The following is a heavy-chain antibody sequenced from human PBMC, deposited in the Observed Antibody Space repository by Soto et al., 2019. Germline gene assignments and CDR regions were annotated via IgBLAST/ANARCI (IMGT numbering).Heavy chain of an antibody. CDR3: ARDRALAYCSGGRCYSDYYYGMDV. CDR1: GFTFSSYG. V-gene: IGHV3-30*03. D-gene: IGHD2-15*01. Sequence: PGGSLRLSCAASGFTFSSYGMHWVRQAPGKGLEWVAVISYDGSNKYYADSVKGRFTISRDNSKNTLYLQMNSLRAEDTAVYFCARDRALAYCSGGRCYSDYYYGMDVWGQGTTVTVSS. J-gene: IGHJ6*02. CDR2: ISYDGSNK.